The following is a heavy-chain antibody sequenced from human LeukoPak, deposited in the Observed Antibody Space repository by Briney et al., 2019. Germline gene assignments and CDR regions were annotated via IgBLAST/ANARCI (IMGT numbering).Heavy chain of an antibody. CDR3: ARERGVEMATIRAFDI. Sequence: PSETLSLACTVSGDSISSYYWSWIRQPPGKGLEWIGYIYYSGSTNYNPSLKSRVTISVDTSKNQFSLKLSSVTAADTAVYYCARERGVEMATIRAFDIWGQGTMVTVSS. J-gene: IGHJ3*02. CDR2: IYYSGST. V-gene: IGHV4-59*01. CDR1: GDSISSYY. D-gene: IGHD5-24*01.